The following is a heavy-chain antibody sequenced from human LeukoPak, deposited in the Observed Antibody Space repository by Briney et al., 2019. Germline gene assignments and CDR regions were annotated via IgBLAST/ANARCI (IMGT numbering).Heavy chain of an antibody. CDR3: ARDLGDTYGSVGDFDY. D-gene: IGHD3-10*01. Sequence: ASVKVSCKASGYTFTGYYMHWVRQAPGQGLEWMGWINPDSGGTIYAQNFQGSVTMTRDTSISTAYMELSSLRSDDTAVYYCARDLGDTYGSVGDFDYWGQGTLVTVSS. CDR1: GYTFTGYY. V-gene: IGHV1-2*02. J-gene: IGHJ4*02. CDR2: INPDSGGT.